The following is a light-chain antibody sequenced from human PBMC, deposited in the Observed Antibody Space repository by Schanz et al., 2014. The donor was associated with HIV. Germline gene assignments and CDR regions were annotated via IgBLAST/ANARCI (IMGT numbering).Light chain of an antibody. CDR3: CSYTGSGTLV. Sequence: QSALTQPASVSGSPGQSITISCTGTSSDIGGYNYVSWYQQYPGKAPKLMIYEISKWPSGVSNRFSGSKSGNTASLTISGLQAEDEADYYCCSYTGSGTLVFGGGTKLTVL. CDR1: SSDIGGYNY. J-gene: IGLJ2*01. V-gene: IGLV2-23*02. CDR2: EIS.